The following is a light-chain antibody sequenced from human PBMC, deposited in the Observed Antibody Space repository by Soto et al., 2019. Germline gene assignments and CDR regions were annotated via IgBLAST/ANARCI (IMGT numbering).Light chain of an antibody. CDR2: DTS. CDR3: QQYGTSEII. Sequence: EIVLTQSPGTLSLSPGERATLSCRASQSLTNSFIAWYQQKPGQAPRLLIYDTSSRATGIPDRFSGSGSGTDFTLTISRLEPEDFAFFFCQQYGTSEIIFGQGTRLEIK. V-gene: IGKV3-20*01. CDR1: QSLTNSF. J-gene: IGKJ5*01.